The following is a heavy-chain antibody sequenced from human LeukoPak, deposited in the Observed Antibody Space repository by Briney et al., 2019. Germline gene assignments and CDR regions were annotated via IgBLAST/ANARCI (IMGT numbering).Heavy chain of an antibody. CDR1: GGSLSSSSYY. Sequence: SETLSLTCTVSGGSLSSSSYYWGWIRQPPGTGLEWIGSIYYSGSTYYNPSLKSRVTISVDTSKNQFSLKLSSVTAADTAVYYCARLDYGDYRGAFDIWGQGTMVTVSS. D-gene: IGHD4-17*01. CDR2: IYYSGST. V-gene: IGHV4-39*01. J-gene: IGHJ3*02. CDR3: ARLDYGDYRGAFDI.